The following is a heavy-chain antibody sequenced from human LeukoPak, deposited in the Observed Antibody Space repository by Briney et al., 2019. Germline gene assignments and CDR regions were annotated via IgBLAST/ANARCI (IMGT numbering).Heavy chain of an antibody. CDR2: IYHSGST. CDR3: ARAALYYDSSGYYSEIDYFDY. J-gene: IGHJ4*02. V-gene: IGHV4-30-2*01. CDR1: GGSISSGSYS. Sequence: SETLSLTCAVSGGSISSGSYSWSWIRQPPGKGLEWIGYIYHSGSTYYNPSLKSRVTISVDRSKNQFSLKLSSVTAADTAVYYCARAALYYDSSGYYSEIDYFDYWGQGTLVTVSS. D-gene: IGHD3-22*01.